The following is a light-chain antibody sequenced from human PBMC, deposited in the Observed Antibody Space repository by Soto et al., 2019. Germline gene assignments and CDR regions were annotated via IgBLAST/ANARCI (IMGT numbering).Light chain of an antibody. CDR1: QSVGSY. V-gene: IGKV3-20*01. Sequence: EIVLPQSPGTLSLSAGERATLSCRASQSVGSYLAWYQQKPGQAPRLLIYDASNRATGIPDRFSGSGSGTDFTLTISRLEPEDFAVYYCQQYGSSPITFGQGTRLEI. J-gene: IGKJ5*01. CDR2: DAS. CDR3: QQYGSSPIT.